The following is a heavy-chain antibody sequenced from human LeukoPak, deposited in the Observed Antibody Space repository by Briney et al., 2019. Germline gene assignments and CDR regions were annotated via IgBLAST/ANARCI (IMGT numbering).Heavy chain of an antibody. V-gene: IGHV4-38-2*01. D-gene: IGHD3-10*01. CDR3: ARLADTVRGVMDYYYYYYMDV. CDR2: IYYSGST. Sequence: PSETLSLTCAVSGYSISSGYYWGWIRQPPGKGLEWIGYIYYSGSTNYNPSLKSRVTISVDTSKNQFSLKLSSVTAADTAVYYCARLADTVRGVMDYYYYYYMDVWGKGTTVTVSS. J-gene: IGHJ6*03. CDR1: GYSISSGYY.